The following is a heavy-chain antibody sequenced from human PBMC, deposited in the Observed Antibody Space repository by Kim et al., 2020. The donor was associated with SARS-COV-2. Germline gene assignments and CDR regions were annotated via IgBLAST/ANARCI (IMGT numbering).Heavy chain of an antibody. CDR1: GFTFSNYG. V-gene: IGHV3-30*18. CDR2: LSSGGSTK. Sequence: GGSLRLSCEASGFTFSNYGMHWVRQAPGKGLEWVVVLSSGGSTKYYADSVKGRFTISRVNSKNTLYLEMNSLRTEDTAVYYCAKAEYQMYLFDYWGQGTL. CDR3: AKAEYQMYLFDY. J-gene: IGHJ4*02. D-gene: IGHD2-2*01.